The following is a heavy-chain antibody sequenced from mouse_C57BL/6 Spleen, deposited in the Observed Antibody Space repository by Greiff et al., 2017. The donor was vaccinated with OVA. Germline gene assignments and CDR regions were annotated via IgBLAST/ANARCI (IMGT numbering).Heavy chain of an antibody. J-gene: IGHJ2*01. CDR3: ARDLPYCCGY. CDR1: GYSFPSYY. V-gene: IGHV1-66*01. CDR2: LYPGSGNT. Sequence: VKLMESGPELVKPGASVKISCKASGYSFPSYYIHWVKQRPGQGLEWIGWLYPGSGNTKYNEKFKGKATLTADKSSSTAYMQLSSLTSEDSAVYYCARDLPYCCGYWGQGTTLTVSS.